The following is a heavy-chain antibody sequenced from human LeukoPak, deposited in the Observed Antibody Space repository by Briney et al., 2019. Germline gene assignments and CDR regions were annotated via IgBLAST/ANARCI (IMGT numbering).Heavy chain of an antibody. V-gene: IGHV3-66*01. CDR3: ARDRYFDWLFPRRNDAFDI. J-gene: IGHJ3*02. D-gene: IGHD3-9*01. Sequence: PGGSLRLSCAASGFTVSSNYMSWVRQAPGKGLEWVSAIYSGGSTYYADSVKGRFTISRDNSKNTLYLQMNSLRAEDTAVYYCARDRYFDWLFPRRNDAFDIWGQGTMVTVSS. CDR2: IYSGGST. CDR1: GFTVSSNY.